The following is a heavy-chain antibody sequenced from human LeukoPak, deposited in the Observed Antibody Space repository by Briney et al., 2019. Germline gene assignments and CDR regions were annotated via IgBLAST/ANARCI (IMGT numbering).Heavy chain of an antibody. J-gene: IGHJ4*02. V-gene: IGHV1-18*01. CDR2: ISAYNGNT. CDR3: ARDKNSGSYFLGRKEYYFDY. CDR1: GYTFTSYG. Sequence: ASVKVSCTASGYTFTSYGISWVRQAPGQGLEWMGWISAYNGNTNYAQKLQGRVTMTTDTSTSTAYMELRSLRSDDTAVYYCARDKNSGSYFLGRKEYYFDYWGQGTLVTVSS. D-gene: IGHD1-26*01.